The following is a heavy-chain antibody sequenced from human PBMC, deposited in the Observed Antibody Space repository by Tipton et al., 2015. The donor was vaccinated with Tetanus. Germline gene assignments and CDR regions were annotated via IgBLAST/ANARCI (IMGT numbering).Heavy chain of an antibody. V-gene: IGHV4-30-4*01. CDR3: VRDHARACGGDCYPGGFDI. D-gene: IGHD2-21*02. J-gene: IGHJ3*02. CDR2: ICYSGST. Sequence: TLSLTCTVSGGSISNSNFYWSWIRRPPGKGLEWIGYICYSGSTYYNPSLKGRVTVSLDTSKNQFSLRLTSVTDADTAVYYCVRDHARACGGDCYPGGFDIWGQGTMVSVSS. CDR1: GGSISNSNFY.